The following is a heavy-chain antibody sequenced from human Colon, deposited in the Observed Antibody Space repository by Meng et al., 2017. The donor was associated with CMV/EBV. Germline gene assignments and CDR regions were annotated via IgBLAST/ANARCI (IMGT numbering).Heavy chain of an antibody. D-gene: IGHD1-26*01. CDR1: GDPISSGSHS. J-gene: IGHJ4*02. V-gene: IGHV4-39*07. Sequence: HLGGSGPGLVKPAETLSLTCTASGDPISSGSHSWAWFRQPPGKRLEWIGSMYFSGIADYNPSLKSRVTISLHATQKQFSLRLTSVTAADSAVYFCARDLTNKWFYYWGQGTLVTVSS. CDR2: MYFSGIA. CDR3: ARDLTNKWFYY.